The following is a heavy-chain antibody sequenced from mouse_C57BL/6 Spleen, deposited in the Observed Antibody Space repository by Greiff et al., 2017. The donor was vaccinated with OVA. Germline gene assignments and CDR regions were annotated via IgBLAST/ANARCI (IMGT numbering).Heavy chain of an antibody. V-gene: IGHV3-6*01. CDR2: ISYDGSN. CDR3: ARNYGSRYFDV. CDR1: GYSITSGYY. D-gene: IGHD1-1*01. J-gene: IGHJ1*03. Sequence: ESGPGLVKPSQSLSLTCSVTGYSITSGYYWNWIRQFPGNKLEWMGYISYDGSNNYNPSLKNRISITRDTSKNQFFLKLNSVTTEDTATYYCARNYGSRYFDVWGTGTTVTVSS.